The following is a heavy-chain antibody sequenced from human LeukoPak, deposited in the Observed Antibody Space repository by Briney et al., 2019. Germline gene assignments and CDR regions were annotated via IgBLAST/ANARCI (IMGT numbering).Heavy chain of an antibody. J-gene: IGHJ6*04. CDR1: GSIFTSYW. CDR2: IYPGDSDT. D-gene: IGHD3-10*01. V-gene: IGHV5-51*01. CDR3: ARHVEYYYGSGSPWYYGMDV. Sequence: GASLQISCQGSGSIFTSYWIGWVRQLPGKGLEWMGIIYPGDSDTRYSPSFQGQVTISADKSISTAYLQWSSLKASDTAMYYCARHVEYYYGSGSPWYYGMDVWGKGTTVTVSS.